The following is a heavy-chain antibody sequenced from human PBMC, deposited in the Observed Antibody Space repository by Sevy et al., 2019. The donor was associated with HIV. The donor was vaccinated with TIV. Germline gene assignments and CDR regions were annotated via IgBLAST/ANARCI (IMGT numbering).Heavy chain of an antibody. V-gene: IGHV3-11*01. CDR2: ISSSGSTI. D-gene: IGHD3-22*01. Sequence: GGSLRLSCVASGFTFSDYYMSWIRQAPGKGLEWVSYISSSGSTIYYADSVKGRFTISRDNAKNSLYLQMNSLRAEDTAVYYCARVTDYDSSGYLGYYFDYWGQGTLVTVSS. CDR3: ARVTDYDSSGYLGYYFDY. J-gene: IGHJ4*02. CDR1: GFTFSDYY.